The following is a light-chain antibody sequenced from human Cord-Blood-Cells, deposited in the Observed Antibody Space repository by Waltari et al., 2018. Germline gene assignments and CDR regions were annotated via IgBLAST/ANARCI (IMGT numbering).Light chain of an antibody. CDR2: EGS. J-gene: IGLJ3*02. V-gene: IGLV2-23*03. Sequence: QSALTQPASLSGSPGQSVTISCTGTRSDVGSYNLSSWYQQHPGKAPKLMIYEGSKRPSGVSNRFSGSKSGNTASLTISGLQAEDEADYYCCSYAGSSTFVVFGGGTKLTVL. CDR3: CSYAGSSTFVV. CDR1: RSDVGSYNL.